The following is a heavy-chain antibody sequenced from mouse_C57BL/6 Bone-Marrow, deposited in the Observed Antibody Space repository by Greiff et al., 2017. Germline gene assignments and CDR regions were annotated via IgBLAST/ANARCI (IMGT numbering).Heavy chain of an antibody. J-gene: IGHJ2*01. V-gene: IGHV1-69*01. CDR2: IDTSGSYT. CDR1: GYTFTSYW. CDR3: AREGWPSYYFDY. Sequence: VQLQQPGAELVMPGASVKLSCKASGYTFTSYWMHWVKQRPGQGLEWIGEIDTSGSYTNYNQKFKGKSTLTVDKSSSTAYMQLSSLTSEDSAVYYCAREGWPSYYFDYWGQGTTLTVSS. D-gene: IGHD2-3*01.